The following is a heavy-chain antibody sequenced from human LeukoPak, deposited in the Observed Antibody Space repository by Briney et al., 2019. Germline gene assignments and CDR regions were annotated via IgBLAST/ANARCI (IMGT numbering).Heavy chain of an antibody. V-gene: IGHV3-48*04. CDR3: AKATGLTRASFDY. J-gene: IGHJ4*02. CDR1: GFTFSSYS. CDR2: ISSSSTI. Sequence: GGSLRLSCAASGFTFSSYSMTWVRQAPGKGLEWVSYISSSSTIYYADSVKGRFTISRDNAKNSLYLQMNSLRAEDTALYYCAKATGLTRASFDYWGQGTLVTVSS.